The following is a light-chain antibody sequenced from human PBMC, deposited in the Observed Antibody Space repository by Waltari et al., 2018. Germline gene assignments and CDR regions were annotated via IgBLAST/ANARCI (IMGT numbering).Light chain of an antibody. V-gene: IGLV1-47*01. CDR1: SSNIGNNH. Sequence: QSLLTQSPSASGTPDQRVSISCSGSSSNIGNNHVFWYQHFPGTAPSPLIYDTDRRPSGVPERFSASKAGASASLAISGLRSEDEADYYCAAWDDSRSVVFGGGTRLTVL. CDR2: DTD. J-gene: IGLJ2*01. CDR3: AAWDDSRSVV.